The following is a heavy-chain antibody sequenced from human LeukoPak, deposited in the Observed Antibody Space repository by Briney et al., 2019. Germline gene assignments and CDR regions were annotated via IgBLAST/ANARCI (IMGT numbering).Heavy chain of an antibody. J-gene: IGHJ4*02. V-gene: IGHV3-23*01. CDR1: GFTFRSYD. CDR3: AKDRVVMEQFDY. Sequence: GGSLRLSCVACGFTFRSYDMKWVREAPGKGVEWVSGISGSGGTTYYADSVKGRFTISRDNSKNMLFLQMNSLRAEDTAVYYCAKDRVVMEQFDYWGQGTLVTVSS. CDR2: ISGSGGTT. D-gene: IGHD1/OR15-1a*01.